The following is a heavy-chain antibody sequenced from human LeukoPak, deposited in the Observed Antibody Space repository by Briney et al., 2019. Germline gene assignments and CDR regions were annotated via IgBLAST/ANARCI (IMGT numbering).Heavy chain of an antibody. CDR1: GFTFSSYA. CDR3: ARGDGSSSGLYFDS. Sequence: GGSLRLSCAASGFTFSSYAMNWVRQAPGKGLEWVSGIRVGGEIYYADSVKGRFTISRDNSENTLYLQMSSLRADDTAVYYCARGDGSSSGLYFDSWGQGTLVTVSP. CDR2: IRVGGEI. D-gene: IGHD6-6*01. V-gene: IGHV3-23*01. J-gene: IGHJ4*02.